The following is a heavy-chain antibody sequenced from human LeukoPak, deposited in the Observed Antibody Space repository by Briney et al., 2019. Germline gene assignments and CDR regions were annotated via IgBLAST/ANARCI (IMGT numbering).Heavy chain of an antibody. CDR3: ARGGRWLQFNY. CDR1: GGSVNSGTYY. Sequence: SETLSLTCTVSGGSVNSGTYYWSWIRQPPGKGLEWIGYISYSGSTNYNPSLNSRVTISVDTSKNQFSLKLSSVTAADTAVYYCARGGRWLQFNYWGQGTLVTVSS. D-gene: IGHD5-24*01. CDR2: ISYSGST. V-gene: IGHV4-61*01. J-gene: IGHJ4*02.